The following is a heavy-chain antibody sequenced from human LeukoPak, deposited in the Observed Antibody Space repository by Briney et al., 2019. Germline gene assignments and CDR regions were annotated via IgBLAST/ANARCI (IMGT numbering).Heavy chain of an antibody. CDR1: GFPLSSYW. CDR3: AREGHTSGYCGCFDN. Sequence: GGSLRLSCVASGFPLSSYWMTWVRQPPGKGLEWVAAMSFDGFSKYYADSVKGRFTISRDDSRSTVDLQLSSLRPDDTAVYYCAREGHTSGYCGCFDNWGQGTAVAVSS. J-gene: IGHJ3*02. CDR2: MSFDGFSK. V-gene: IGHV3-30*03. D-gene: IGHD3-22*01.